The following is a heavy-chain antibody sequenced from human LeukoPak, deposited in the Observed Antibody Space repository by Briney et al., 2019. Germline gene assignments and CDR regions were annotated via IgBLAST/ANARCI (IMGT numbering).Heavy chain of an antibody. CDR2: ISTFTGNT. D-gene: IGHD7-27*01. CDR1: GYTFYSHG. J-gene: IGHJ3*02. CDR3: ARGVWGDAFDI. Sequence: GASVKVSCKASGYTFYSHGVTWVRQAPGQGLEWMGWISTFTGNTNYAQKFQDRATMTTDTSTSTAYMELRSLRSDDTAMYYCARGVWGDAFDIWGQGTTVTVSS. V-gene: IGHV1-18*01.